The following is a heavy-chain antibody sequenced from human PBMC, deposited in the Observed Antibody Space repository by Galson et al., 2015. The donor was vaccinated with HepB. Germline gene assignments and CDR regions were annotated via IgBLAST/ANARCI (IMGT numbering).Heavy chain of an antibody. CDR3: AAVRFHEDGDPRRLDFDL. V-gene: IGHV1-58*01. D-gene: IGHD4-17*01. J-gene: IGHJ2*01. CDR1: GFTFTSSA. CDR2: IVVGSGNT. Sequence: SVKVSCKASGFTFTSSAVQWVRQARGQRLECIGWIVVGSGNTNYAQKFQERVTITRDMSTSTAYMELSSLRSEDTAVYYCAAVRFHEDGDPRRLDFDLWGRGTLVTVSS.